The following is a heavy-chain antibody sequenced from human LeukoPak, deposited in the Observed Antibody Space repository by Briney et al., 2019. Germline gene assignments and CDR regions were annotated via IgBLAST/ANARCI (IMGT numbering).Heavy chain of an antibody. Sequence: SETLSLTCTVSGGSISSSYWSWIRQSPEKGLEWIGYIFYSGSTNYNPSLKSRVTISVDTSKNQFSLKLTSVTAADTAVYYCAKSNSSDYYYDYYGMDVWGQGTTVTVSS. V-gene: IGHV4-59*03. CDR3: AKSNSSDYYYDYYGMDV. CDR2: IFYSGST. CDR1: GGSISSSY. J-gene: IGHJ6*02. D-gene: IGHD4-17*01.